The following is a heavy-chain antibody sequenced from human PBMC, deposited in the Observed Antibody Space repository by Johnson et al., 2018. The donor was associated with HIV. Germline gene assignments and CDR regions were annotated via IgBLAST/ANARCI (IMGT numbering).Heavy chain of an antibody. V-gene: IGHV3-23*04. CDR2: ISGSGGSP. CDR3: AKARGGYCSSTSCFAFDI. J-gene: IGHJ3*02. Sequence: VQPVESGGGLVQPGGSLRLSCAASGFTFSSYAMSWVRQAPGQGLAWVSAISGSGGSPYYADSVKRRFPISRDNSKNTLYLQMNSLRAEDTAVYYWAKARGGYCSSTSCFAFDIWGQGTMVTVSS. CDR1: GFTFSSYA. D-gene: IGHD2-2*01.